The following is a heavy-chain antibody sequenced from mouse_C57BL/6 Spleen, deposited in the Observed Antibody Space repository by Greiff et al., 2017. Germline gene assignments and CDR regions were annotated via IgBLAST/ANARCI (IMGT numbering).Heavy chain of an antibody. Sequence: VQLQQPGAELVMPGASVKLSCKASGYTFTSYWMHWVKQRPGQGLEWIGEIDPSDSYTNYNQKFKGKSTLTVDKSSSTAYMQLSSLTSEDTAVYYCASSFYDGYRGFAYWGQGTLVTVSA. CDR2: IDPSDSYT. CDR1: GYTFTSYW. D-gene: IGHD2-3*01. J-gene: IGHJ3*01. CDR3: ASSFYDGYRGFAY. V-gene: IGHV1-69*01.